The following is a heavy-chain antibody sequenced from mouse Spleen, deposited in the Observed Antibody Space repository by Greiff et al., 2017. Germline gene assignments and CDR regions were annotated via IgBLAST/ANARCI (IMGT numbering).Heavy chain of an antibody. V-gene: IGHV1-82*01. J-gene: IGHJ4*01. D-gene: IGHD1-3*01. Sequence: QVQLQQSGPELVKPGASVKISCKASGYAFSSSWMNWVKQRPGKGLEWIGRIYPGDGDTNYNGKFKGKATLTADKSSSTAYMQLSSLTSEDSAVYFCAREEITLEDPAEAMGNWGQGTSDTVSP. CDR3: AREEITLEDPAEAMGN. CDR1: GYAFSSSW. CDR2: IYPGDGDT.